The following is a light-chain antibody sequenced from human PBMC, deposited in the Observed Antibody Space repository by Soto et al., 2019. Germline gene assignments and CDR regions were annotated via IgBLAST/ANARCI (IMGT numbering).Light chain of an antibody. V-gene: IGKV2-28*01. CDR1: RSLLNSNGYNY. CDR3: MQALQTPWT. CDR2: LGS. J-gene: IGKJ1*01. Sequence: IGMTQSPRSLPVTPGEPASMSLGSSRSLLNSNGYNYLDWYLQKPGQSPQVLIYLGSNRASGVPARFSGSGSGTDFTLKISRVEAEDIGVYYCMQALQTPWTFGQGTKVDIK.